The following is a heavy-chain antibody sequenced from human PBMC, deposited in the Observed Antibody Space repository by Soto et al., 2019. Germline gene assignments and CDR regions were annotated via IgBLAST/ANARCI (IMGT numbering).Heavy chain of an antibody. Sequence: PGGSLSLSCAPSGFAFSSHSMNWVRQAPVNVLELVSSISSCCSYIYYADSVKGRFTISRDNAKNSLFLQMNSLRAEDTAVYYCGPYSSSSEEVDYWGQGTLVTVSS. CDR2: ISSCCSYI. V-gene: IGHV3-21*01. CDR1: GFAFSSHS. J-gene: IGHJ4*02. CDR3: GPYSSSSEEVDY. D-gene: IGHD6-6*01.